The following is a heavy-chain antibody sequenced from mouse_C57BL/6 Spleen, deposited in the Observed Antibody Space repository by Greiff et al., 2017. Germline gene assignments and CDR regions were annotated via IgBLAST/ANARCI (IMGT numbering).Heavy chain of an antibody. CDR3: ARCITPVVAFDH. D-gene: IGHD1-1*01. V-gene: IGHV1-82*01. Sequence: QVQLQQSGPELVKPGASVKISCKASGYAFSSSWMNWVKQRPGKGLEWIGRLYPGDGDTNYNGKFKGKATLTADKSSRTAYMQLSSLTSEDSAVYFCARCITPVVAFDHCGQGTTLTVSS. J-gene: IGHJ2*01. CDR2: LYPGDGDT. CDR1: GYAFSSSW.